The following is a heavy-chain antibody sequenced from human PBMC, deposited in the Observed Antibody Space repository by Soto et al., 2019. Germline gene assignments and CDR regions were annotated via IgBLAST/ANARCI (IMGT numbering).Heavy chain of an antibody. CDR3: ARVRWQPTGIVGATSDHFDY. CDR2: INSDGGST. D-gene: IGHD1-26*01. V-gene: IGHV3-74*01. Sequence: GGSLRLSCAASGFTFSSYWMHWVRQAPGKGLVWVSRINSDGGSTSYADSVKGRFTISRDNAKNTLYLQMNSLRAEDTAVYYCARVRWQPTGIVGATSDHFDYWGQGTLVTVSS. CDR1: GFTFSSYW. J-gene: IGHJ4*02.